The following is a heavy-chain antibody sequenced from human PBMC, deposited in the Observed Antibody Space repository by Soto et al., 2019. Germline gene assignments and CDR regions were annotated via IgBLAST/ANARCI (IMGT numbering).Heavy chain of an antibody. J-gene: IGHJ6*02. Sequence: SETLSLTCAVYCGSFSGYYWSWIRQPPGKGLEWIGEINHSGSTNYNPSLKSRVTISVDTSKNQFSLKLSSVTAADTAVYYCARLAAVAGTKYYSYYYGMDVWGQGTTVTVSS. CDR2: INHSGST. D-gene: IGHD6-19*01. V-gene: IGHV4-34*01. CDR3: ARLAAVAGTKYYSYYYGMDV. CDR1: CGSFSGYY.